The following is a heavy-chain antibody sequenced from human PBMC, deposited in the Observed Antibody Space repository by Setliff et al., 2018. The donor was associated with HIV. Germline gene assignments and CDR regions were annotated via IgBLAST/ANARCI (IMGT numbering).Heavy chain of an antibody. V-gene: IGHV4-38-2*01. CDR1: GYSISDGYY. J-gene: IGHJ4*02. D-gene: IGHD1-26*01. Sequence: SETLSLTCAVSGYSISDGYYWGWIRQPPGKGPEWIGSIHHSGSAHFNPSLKSRVAISVDTSKNKFPLKMSSVTAADTAVYYCATYSGSQGLVYWGQGTRVTVSS. CDR2: IHHSGSA. CDR3: ATYSGSQGLVY.